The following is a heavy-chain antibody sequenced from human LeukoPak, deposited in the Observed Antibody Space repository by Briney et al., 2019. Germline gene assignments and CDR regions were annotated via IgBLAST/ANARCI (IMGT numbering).Heavy chain of an antibody. CDR3: ARFSSTSLPFDY. Sequence: SETLSLTCAVYGGSFSGYYWSWIRQPPGKGLEWIGELNHSGSTNYNPSLKSRVTISVDTSKNQFSLKLSSVTAADTAVYYCARFSSTSLPFDYWGQGTLVTVSS. CDR1: GGSFSGYY. D-gene: IGHD2-2*01. J-gene: IGHJ4*02. CDR2: LNHSGST. V-gene: IGHV4-34*01.